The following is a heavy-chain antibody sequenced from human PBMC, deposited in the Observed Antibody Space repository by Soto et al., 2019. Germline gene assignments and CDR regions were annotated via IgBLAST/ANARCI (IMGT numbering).Heavy chain of an antibody. CDR1: GFTFSSYG. CDR3: AGEVQLWLLGY. J-gene: IGHJ4*02. CDR2: IWYDGSNT. Sequence: QVQLVESGGGVVQPGRSLRLSCAASGFTFSSYGMHWVLQAPGKGLEWVAVIWYDGSNTDYADSVKGRFTISRDNSKNTLDLKMNSLRAEDTAVYYCAGEVQLWLLGYGGQGTLVTVSS. V-gene: IGHV3-33*01. D-gene: IGHD5-18*01.